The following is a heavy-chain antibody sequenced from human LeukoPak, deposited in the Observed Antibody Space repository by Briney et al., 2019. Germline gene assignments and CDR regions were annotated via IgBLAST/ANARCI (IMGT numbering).Heavy chain of an antibody. D-gene: IGHD6-13*01. J-gene: IGHJ4*02. CDR2: ICGSGGTT. V-gene: IGHV3-23*01. Sequence: GSLRLSCAASGVSFSSNGMGWVRQAPGQGLEWVSAICGSGGTTYYADSVKGRFTISRDNAKNTLYLQMNSLRGEDTADYYCAKAGYSSSWSFDSWGQETLVTVSS. CDR1: GVSFSSNG. CDR3: AKAGYSSSWSFDS.